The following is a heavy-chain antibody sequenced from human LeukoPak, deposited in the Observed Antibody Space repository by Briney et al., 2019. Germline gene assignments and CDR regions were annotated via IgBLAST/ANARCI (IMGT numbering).Heavy chain of an antibody. CDR1: GGTFSSYA. Sequence: RASVKVSCKASGGTFSSYAINWVRQAPGQGLEWMGGIIPIFGTANYAQKFQGRVTVTRDTSTSTVHMELSGLRSEDTAVYYCARDQEAFDYWGQGTLVTVSS. J-gene: IGHJ4*02. CDR3: ARDQEAFDY. V-gene: IGHV1-69*05. CDR2: IIPIFGTA.